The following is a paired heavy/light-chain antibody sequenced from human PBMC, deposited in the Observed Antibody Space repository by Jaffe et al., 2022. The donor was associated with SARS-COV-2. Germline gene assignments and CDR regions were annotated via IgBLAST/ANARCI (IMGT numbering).Heavy chain of an antibody. CDR3: GKGSYSRSWYYVQ. CDR1: GFTFSNYV. D-gene: IGHD6-13*01. CDR2: SDTAGVT. J-gene: IGHJ4*02. Sequence: EVQLLESGGGLAQPGGSLRLSCAASGFTFSNYVMTWVRQAPGKGLEWVSDSDTAGVTYYADSVKGRFIISRDNSKNTLYLQMNSLRAEDTAVYFCGKGSYSRSWYYVQWGQGTLVTVSS. V-gene: IGHV3-23*01.
Light chain of an antibody. V-gene: IGLV2-18*02. J-gene: IGLJ3*02. Sequence: QSALTQPPSVSGSPGQSVTISCTGTSSDVGSYNRVSWYQQTPGTAPKLIIYEVSNRPSGVPDRFSGSKSGNTASLTISGLQAEDETDYFCTSYTSRSTWVFGGGTKLTVL. CDR2: EVS. CDR1: SSDVGSYNR. CDR3: TSYTSRSTWV.